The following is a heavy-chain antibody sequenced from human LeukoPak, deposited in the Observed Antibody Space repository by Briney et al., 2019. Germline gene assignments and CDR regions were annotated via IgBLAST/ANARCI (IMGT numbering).Heavy chain of an antibody. CDR2: MNPNSGNT. J-gene: IGHJ3*02. CDR3: ARGGIAADDAFDI. Sequence: ASVKVSCKASGYTFTSYDINWVRQATGQGLEWMGWMNPNSGNTGYARKFQGWVTMTRDTSISTAYMELSRLRSDDTAVYYCARGGIAADDAFDIWGQGTMVTVSS. CDR1: GYTFTSYD. D-gene: IGHD6-13*01. V-gene: IGHV1-8*01.